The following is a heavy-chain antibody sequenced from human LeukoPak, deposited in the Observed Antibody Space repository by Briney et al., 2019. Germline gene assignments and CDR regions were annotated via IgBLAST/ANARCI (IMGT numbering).Heavy chain of an antibody. D-gene: IGHD6-19*01. CDR2: ISSSSSYI. CDR1: GFTFSSYN. CDR3: ARAPTFSGWFDY. J-gene: IGHJ4*02. V-gene: IGHV3-21*01. Sequence: GGSLRLSCAASGFTFSSYNMNWVRQAPGKGLEWVSSISSSSSYIYYADSVKGRFTISRDNAKNSLYLQMNSLRVEDTAVYYCARAPTFSGWFDYWGQGTLVTVSS.